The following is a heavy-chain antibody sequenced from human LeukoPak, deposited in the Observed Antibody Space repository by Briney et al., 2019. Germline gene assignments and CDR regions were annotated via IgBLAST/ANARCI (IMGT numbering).Heavy chain of an antibody. J-gene: IGHJ4*02. D-gene: IGHD4-17*01. Sequence: ASVKVSCKASGYTFTGYYMHWVRQAPGQGLEWMGWINPNSGGINYAQKFQGRVTMTRDTSISTAYMELSRLRSDDTAVYYCARDLRTTSIPYGDYMYYFDYWGQGTLVTVSS. V-gene: IGHV1-2*02. CDR3: ARDLRTTSIPYGDYMYYFDY. CDR1: GYTFTGYY. CDR2: INPNSGGI.